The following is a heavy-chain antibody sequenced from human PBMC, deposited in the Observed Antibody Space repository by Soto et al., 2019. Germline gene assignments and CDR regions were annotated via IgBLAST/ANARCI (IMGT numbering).Heavy chain of an antibody. CDR2: INPNSGGT. V-gene: IGHV1-2*04. J-gene: IGHJ6*02. CDR3: ARGIPAYYDILTGYSYGMDV. Sequence: ASVKVSCKASGYTFTGYYMHWVRQAPGQGLEWMGWINPNSGGTNYAQKFQGWVTMTRDTSISTAYMELSRLRSDDTAVYYCARGIPAYYDILTGYSYGMDVWGQGTTVTVSS. D-gene: IGHD3-9*01. CDR1: GYTFTGYY.